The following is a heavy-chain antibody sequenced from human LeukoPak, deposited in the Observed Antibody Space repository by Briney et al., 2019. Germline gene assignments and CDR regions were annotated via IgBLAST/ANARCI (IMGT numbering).Heavy chain of an antibody. CDR2: IYTSGRN. V-gene: IGHV4-4*07. D-gene: IGHD1-26*01. CDR3: ARGGSYFYDYYMDV. Sequence: PSETLSLTCTVSGGSLNNHYWSWIRQPAAKGLEWIGRIYTSGRNNYNPSLKSRTTMSVDTSKSEFSLKLTSVTAADTAVYYCARGGSYFYDYYMDVWGKGATVTVSS. J-gene: IGHJ6*03. CDR1: GGSLNNHY.